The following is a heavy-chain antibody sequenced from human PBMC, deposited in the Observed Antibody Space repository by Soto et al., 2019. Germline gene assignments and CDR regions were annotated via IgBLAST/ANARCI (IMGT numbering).Heavy chain of an antibody. Sequence: QVQLVQSGAEVKKPGASVKVSCKASGYTFSSYGVSWVRQAPGQGLEWMGWISAYNGNTNYAQKFQGRVTMTTDTSTSTAYMELRSLRSDDTAVYYCARDDGVNDYGDYFDYWGREPWSPSPQ. CDR2: ISAYNGNT. CDR1: GYTFSSYG. D-gene: IGHD4-17*01. V-gene: IGHV1-18*01. CDR3: ARDDGVNDYGDYFDY. J-gene: IGHJ4*02.